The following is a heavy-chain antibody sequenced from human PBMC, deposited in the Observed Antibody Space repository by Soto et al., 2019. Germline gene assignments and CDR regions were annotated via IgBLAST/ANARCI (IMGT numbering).Heavy chain of an antibody. CDR3: ARESEDLTSNFDY. CDR1: GFTFTRYS. Sequence: PGGSLRLSCAASGFTFTRYSMNWVRQAPGKGLEWVSSISSTTNYIYYGDSMTGRFTISRDNAKNSLYLEMNSLRDEDTAVYYCARESEDLTSNFDYWGQGTLVTVSS. V-gene: IGHV3-21*06. J-gene: IGHJ4*02. CDR2: ISSTTNYI.